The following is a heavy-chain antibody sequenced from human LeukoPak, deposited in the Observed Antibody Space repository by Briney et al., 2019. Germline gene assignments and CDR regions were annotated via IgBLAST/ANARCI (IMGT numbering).Heavy chain of an antibody. CDR2: IWYDGSNK. V-gene: IGHV3-33*01. J-gene: IGHJ3*02. CDR3: ARVVGYCTNGVCYRTRDAFDI. D-gene: IGHD2-8*01. CDR1: GFTFSSYG. Sequence: GRSLRLSCAASGFTFSSYGMHWVRQAPGKGLEWVAVIWYDGSNKYYADSVKGRFTISRDNSKNTLYLQMNSLRAEDTAVYYCARVVGYCTNGVCYRTRDAFDIWGQGTMVTVSS.